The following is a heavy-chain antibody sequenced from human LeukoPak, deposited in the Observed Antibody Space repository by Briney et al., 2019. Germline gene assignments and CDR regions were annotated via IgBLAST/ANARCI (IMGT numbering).Heavy chain of an antibody. D-gene: IGHD1-26*01. CDR2: IKSKTDGGTT. CDR1: GFTFSNAW. CDR3: TTDIVVGATRTTDY. V-gene: IGHV3-15*01. J-gene: IGHJ4*02. Sequence: GGSLRLSCAASGFTFSNAWMSWVRQAPGKGLEWDDRIKSKTDGGTTDYAAPVKGRFTISRDDSKNTLYLQMNSLKTEDTAVYYCTTDIVVGATRTTDYWGQGTLVTVSS.